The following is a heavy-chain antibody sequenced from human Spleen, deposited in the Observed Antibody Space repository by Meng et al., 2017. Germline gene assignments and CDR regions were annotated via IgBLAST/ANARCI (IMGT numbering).Heavy chain of an antibody. J-gene: IGHJ4*02. D-gene: IGHD3-10*01. CDR2: IDWNGVST. Sequence: GGSLRLSCAASGFTFDDSGMSWVRQAPGKGLEWVSGIDWNGVSTHYADSVKGRFTISRDNAKNSLYLQMNSLRAEDTAVYYCARMAMVRGVILDYWGQGTLVTVSS. CDR1: GFTFDDSG. V-gene: IGHV3-20*04. CDR3: ARMAMVRGVILDY.